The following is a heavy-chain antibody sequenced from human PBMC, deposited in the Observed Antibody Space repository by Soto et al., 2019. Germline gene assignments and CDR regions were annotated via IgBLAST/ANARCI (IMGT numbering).Heavy chain of an antibody. CDR3: ARDRGYFDSVGYYPGYFDY. CDR2: ISITGSTI. D-gene: IGHD3-22*01. Sequence: EVQLVESGGGLVQPGGSLRLSCAASGFSFSSYEMNWVRQAPGKGLEWVSYISITGSTIYYADSVKGRFTISRDNAKNSLYLQVKPLRAKDPAVYYCARDRGYFDSVGYYPGYFDYWGKGTLVTVSS. J-gene: IGHJ4*02. CDR1: GFSFSSYE. V-gene: IGHV3-48*03.